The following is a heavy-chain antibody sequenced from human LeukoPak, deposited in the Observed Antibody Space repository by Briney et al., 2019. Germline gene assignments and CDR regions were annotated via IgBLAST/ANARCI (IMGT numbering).Heavy chain of an antibody. CDR3: ARGRRYCSSTSCYRDRYYHYYGMDV. CDR2: INHSGST. D-gene: IGHD2-2*01. Sequence: PSETLSLTCAVYGGSFSGYYWSWIRQPPGKGLEWIGEINHSGSTNYNPSLKSRVTISVDTSKNQFSLKLSSVTAADTAVYYCARGRRYCSSTSCYRDRYYHYYGMDVWGQGTTVTVSS. V-gene: IGHV4-34*01. J-gene: IGHJ6*02. CDR1: GGSFSGYY.